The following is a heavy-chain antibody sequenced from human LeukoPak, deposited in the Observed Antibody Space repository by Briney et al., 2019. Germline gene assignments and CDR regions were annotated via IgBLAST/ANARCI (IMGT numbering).Heavy chain of an antibody. D-gene: IGHD2-21*02. J-gene: IGHJ4*02. CDR2: IYYSGST. Sequence: SETLSLTCTVSGGSISSGGYYWSWIRQHPGKGLEWIGYIYYSGSTYYNPSLKSRVTISVDTSKNQFSLKLSSVTAADTAVYYCARGVSYVSEGGQPLLSYFDYWGQGTLVTVSS. CDR1: GGSISSGGYY. CDR3: ARGVSYVSEGGQPLLSYFDY. V-gene: IGHV4-31*03.